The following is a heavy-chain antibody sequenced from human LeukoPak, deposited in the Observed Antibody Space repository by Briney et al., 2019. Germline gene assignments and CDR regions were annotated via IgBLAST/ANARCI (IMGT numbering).Heavy chain of an antibody. CDR2: INPNSGGT. J-gene: IGHJ4*02. Sequence: GASVKVSCKASGYTFTGYYMHWVRQAPGQGLEWMGWINPNSGGTNYAQKFQGRVTMTRDTSSSTAYMELSRLRSDDTAVYYCARASGFGELGGDYWGQGNLVTVSS. CDR3: ARASGFGELGGDY. V-gene: IGHV1-2*02. CDR1: GYTFTGYY. D-gene: IGHD3-10*01.